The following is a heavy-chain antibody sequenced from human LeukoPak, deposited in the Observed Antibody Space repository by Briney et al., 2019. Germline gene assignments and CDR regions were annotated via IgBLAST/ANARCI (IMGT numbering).Heavy chain of an antibody. Sequence: PGGSLRLSCAASGFTVSSNYMSWVRQAPGKGLEWVSVIYSGGSTYYADSVKGRFTISRDNSKNTLYLQMNSLRAEDTAVYYCARASDSSGLDAFDIWGQGTMVTVSS. CDR1: GFTVSSNY. D-gene: IGHD3-22*01. CDR3: ARASDSSGLDAFDI. CDR2: IYSGGST. J-gene: IGHJ3*02. V-gene: IGHV3-53*01.